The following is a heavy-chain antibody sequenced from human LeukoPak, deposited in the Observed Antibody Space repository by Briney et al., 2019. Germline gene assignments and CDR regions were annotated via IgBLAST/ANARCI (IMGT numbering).Heavy chain of an antibody. J-gene: IGHJ4*02. CDR2: IYYSGST. Sequence: SETLSLTCTVSGGSISSGDYYWSWIRQPPGKGLGWIGYIYYSGSTYYNPSLKSRVTISVDTSKNQFSLKLSSVTAADTAVYYCARDLLNEGNHLDYWGQGTLVTVSS. CDR3: ARDLLNEGNHLDY. CDR1: GGSISSGDYY. D-gene: IGHD4-23*01. V-gene: IGHV4-30-4*01.